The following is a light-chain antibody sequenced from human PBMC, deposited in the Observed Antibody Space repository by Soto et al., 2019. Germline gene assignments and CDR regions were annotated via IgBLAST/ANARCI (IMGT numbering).Light chain of an antibody. V-gene: IGKV3-11*01. CDR1: QSVSSY. J-gene: IGKJ3*01. CDR3: QQRSTLLSFT. Sequence: EIVLTQSPATLSLSPGERATLSCRASQSVSSYLAWYQQKPGQAPRLLIYDASNRATGIPARFSGSGSGTDFTLTISSLEPEDFAVYYWQQRSTLLSFTFGPGTKVDIK. CDR2: DAS.